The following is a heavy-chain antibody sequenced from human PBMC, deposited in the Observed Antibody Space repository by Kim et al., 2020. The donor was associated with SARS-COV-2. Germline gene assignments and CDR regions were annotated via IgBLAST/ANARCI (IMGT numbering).Heavy chain of an antibody. J-gene: IGHJ6*02. CDR3: ATGTPLKDIVVVPAAMLYYYGMDV. D-gene: IGHD2-2*01. CDR2: FDPEDGET. V-gene: IGHV1-24*01. CDR1: GYTLTELS. Sequence: ASVKVSCKVSGYTLTELSMHWVQQAPGKGLEWMGGFDPEDGETIYAQKFQGRVTMTEDTSTDTAYMELSRLRSEDTAVYYCATGTPLKDIVVVPAAMLYYYGMDVGGQGTTVTVSS.